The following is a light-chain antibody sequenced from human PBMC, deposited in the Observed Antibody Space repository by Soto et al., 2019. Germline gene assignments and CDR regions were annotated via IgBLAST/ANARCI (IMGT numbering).Light chain of an antibody. Sequence: DIVMTQSPDSLAVSLGEKASITCKSSQSIFYTSTARNHLAWYQQRPGQTPNLLMYWASTRESGVPDRFSGSDSGTDFTLTISSLQAEDAAVYYYQQYFSIPVTFGGGTKLEIK. CDR1: QSIFYTSTARNH. CDR2: WAS. V-gene: IGKV4-1*01. CDR3: QQYFSIPVT. J-gene: IGKJ4*01.